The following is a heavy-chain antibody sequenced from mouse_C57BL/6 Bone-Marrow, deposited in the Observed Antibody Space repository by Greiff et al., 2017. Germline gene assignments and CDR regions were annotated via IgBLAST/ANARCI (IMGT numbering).Heavy chain of an antibody. Sequence: QVQLQQPGAELVKPGASVKLSCKASGYTFTSYWMQWVKQRPGQGLEWIGEIDPSDSYTNYNQKVKGKATLTVDTSSSTAYMQLSSLTSEDSAVYYCARTEQLRPHYYAMDYWGQGTSVTVSS. CDR1: GYTFTSYW. CDR2: IDPSDSYT. CDR3: ARTEQLRPHYYAMDY. V-gene: IGHV1-50*01. J-gene: IGHJ4*01. D-gene: IGHD3-2*02.